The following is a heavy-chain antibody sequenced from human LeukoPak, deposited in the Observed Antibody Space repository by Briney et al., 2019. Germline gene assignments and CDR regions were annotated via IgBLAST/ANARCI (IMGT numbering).Heavy chain of an antibody. CDR2: ISAYNGNT. Sequence: GASVKVSCKASGYTFTSYGISWVRQAPGQGLEWMGWISAYNGNTNYAQKLQGRVTMTTDTSTSTAYMELRSLRSDDTAVYYCARGPHPSYSSSWPFDYWGQGTLVTVSS. J-gene: IGHJ4*02. D-gene: IGHD6-13*01. CDR1: GYTFTSYG. V-gene: IGHV1-18*01. CDR3: ARGPHPSYSSSWPFDY.